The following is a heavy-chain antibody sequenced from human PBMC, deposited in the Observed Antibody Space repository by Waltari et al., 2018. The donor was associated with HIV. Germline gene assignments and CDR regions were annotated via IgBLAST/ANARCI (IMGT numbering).Heavy chain of an antibody. CDR2: INHSGGT. CDR1: GGSFRSDC. D-gene: IGHD4-17*01. CDR3: QSSSYGFDY. V-gene: IGHV4-34*01. Sequence: QVQLQQRGAGLLKPSETLSLTCAVYGGSFRSDCWSWIRPPPGKGLEWIGEINHSGGTNYNPSLKSRVTISLDTSKNQVSLKLNSVTAADTAVYYCQSSSYGFDYWGQGTLVTVSS. J-gene: IGHJ4*02.